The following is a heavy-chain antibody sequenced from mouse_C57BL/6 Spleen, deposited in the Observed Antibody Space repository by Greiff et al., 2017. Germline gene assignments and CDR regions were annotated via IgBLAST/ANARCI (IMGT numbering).Heavy chain of an antibody. J-gene: IGHJ2*01. CDR3: AREDSSGYFDY. Sequence: QVQLQQPGAELVRPGTSVKLSCKASGYTFTSYWMHWVKQRPGQGLEWIGVIDPSDSYTNYNQKFKGKATLTVDTSSSTAYMQLSSLTSEDSAVYDCAREDSSGYFDYWGQGTTLTVSS. CDR1: GYTFTSYW. D-gene: IGHD3-2*02. CDR2: IDPSDSYT. V-gene: IGHV1-59*01.